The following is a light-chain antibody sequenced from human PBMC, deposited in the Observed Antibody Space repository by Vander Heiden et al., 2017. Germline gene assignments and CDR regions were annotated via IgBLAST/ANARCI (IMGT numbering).Light chain of an antibody. J-gene: IGKJ4*01. Sequence: DIVMTQSPLSLPATPGEPASISCRSSQSLLHSNGYNYLDWYLQKPGQSPQLLIYLGSNRASGVPDRFSGSGSGTDFTLKISRVEAEDVGVYYCRQALQTLLTFGGRTKVEIK. V-gene: IGKV2-28*01. CDR1: QSLLHSNGYNY. CDR2: LGS. CDR3: RQALQTLLT.